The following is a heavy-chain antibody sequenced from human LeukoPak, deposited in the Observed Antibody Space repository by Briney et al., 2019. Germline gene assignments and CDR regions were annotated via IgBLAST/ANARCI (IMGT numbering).Heavy chain of an antibody. V-gene: IGHV4-59*01. J-gene: IGHJ5*02. CDR1: DGSISDSY. CDR2: IYFTGFT. CDR3: ARDGNGGNSWGWFDP. D-gene: IGHD4-23*01. Sequence: SETLSLTCTVTDGSISDSYWSWIRQSPGKGLEWIGYIYFTGFTHYNPSLKSRVTMSVDMSKKQFSLNLNSVTAADTAVYYCARDGNGGNSWGWFDPWGQGTLVTVSA.